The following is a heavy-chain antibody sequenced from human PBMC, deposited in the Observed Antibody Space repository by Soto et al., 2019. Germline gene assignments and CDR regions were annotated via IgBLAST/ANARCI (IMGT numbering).Heavy chain of an antibody. V-gene: IGHV4-39*01. D-gene: IGHD1-1*01. Sequence: SETLSLTCAVSGGSVSGSYYYWAWLRQSPGKGPEWIGSVFHTGFTSYHPSLESRVSVSVDTSKSQFSLKLSAVTASDTAVYYCATSQKGYNWNYFDHWGQGALVTVSS. J-gene: IGHJ4*02. CDR1: GGSVSGSYYY. CDR3: ATSQKGYNWNYFDH. CDR2: VFHTGFT.